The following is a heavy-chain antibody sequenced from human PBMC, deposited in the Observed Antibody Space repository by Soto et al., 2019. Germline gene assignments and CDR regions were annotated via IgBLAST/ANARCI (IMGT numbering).Heavy chain of an antibody. CDR1: GFSFIDRW. J-gene: IGHJ4*02. CDR2: IRPDGSKQ. D-gene: IGHD4-4*01. V-gene: IGHV3-7*01. Sequence: PGGSLRLSCVSSGFSFIDRWMSWVRQAPGKGLEWVASIRPDGSKQFYVDSMKGRFTISRDNAKKSLFLQMNSLRAEDAAVYYCADPTDLDYWGQGTLVTVSS. CDR3: ADPTDLDY.